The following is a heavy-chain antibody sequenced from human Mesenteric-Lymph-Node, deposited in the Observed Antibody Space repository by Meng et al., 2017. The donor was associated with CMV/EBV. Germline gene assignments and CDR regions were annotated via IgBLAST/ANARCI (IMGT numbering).Heavy chain of an antibody. CDR2: ISYDGSNK. J-gene: IGHJ6*02. D-gene: IGHD4-11*01. CDR1: GFTFSSYA. V-gene: IGHV3-30*04. CDR3: ARDQAPYRSDHYYGMDV. Sequence: GESLKISCAASGFTFSSYAMHWVRQAPGKGLEWVAVISYDGSNKYYADSVKGRFTISRDNSKNTLYLQMNSLRAEDTAVYYCARDQAPYRSDHYYGMDVWGQGTTVTVSS.